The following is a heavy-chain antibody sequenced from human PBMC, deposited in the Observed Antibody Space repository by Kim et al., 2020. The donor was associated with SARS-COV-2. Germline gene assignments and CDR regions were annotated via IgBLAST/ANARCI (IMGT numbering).Heavy chain of an antibody. Sequence: YNPSLKSRRTISVDTSKDQFSLKLSSVTAADTAGYYCARHPPHSSNWFDPWGQGTLVTVSS. J-gene: IGHJ5*02. V-gene: IGHV4-39*01. CDR3: ARHPPHSSNWFDP.